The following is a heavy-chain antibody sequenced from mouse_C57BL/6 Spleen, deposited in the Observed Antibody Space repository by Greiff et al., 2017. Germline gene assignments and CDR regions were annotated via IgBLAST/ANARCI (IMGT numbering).Heavy chain of an antibody. CDR2: IDPSDSET. Sequence: QVHVKQPGAELVRPGSSVKLSCKASGYTFTSYWMHWVKQRPIQGLEWIGNIDPSDSETHYNQKFKDKATLTVDKSSSTAYMQLSSLTSEDSAVYYCARWDWGPAYWGQGTLVTVSA. J-gene: IGHJ3*01. CDR1: GYTFTSYW. D-gene: IGHD4-1*01. CDR3: ARWDWGPAY. V-gene: IGHV1-52*01.